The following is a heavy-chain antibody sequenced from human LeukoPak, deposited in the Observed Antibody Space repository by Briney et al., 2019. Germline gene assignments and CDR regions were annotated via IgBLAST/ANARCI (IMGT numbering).Heavy chain of an antibody. D-gene: IGHD3-22*01. Sequence: GRSLRLSCAASGFTFSSYGMHWVRQAPGKGLEWVAVIWYDGSNKYYADSVKGRFTISRDNSKNTLYLQMNSLRGGDTAVYYCAKDRPNYYDSSGHYYRRDGDYWGQGTLVTVSS. J-gene: IGHJ4*02. CDR3: AKDRPNYYDSSGHYYRRDGDY. CDR2: IWYDGSNK. CDR1: GFTFSSYG. V-gene: IGHV3-33*06.